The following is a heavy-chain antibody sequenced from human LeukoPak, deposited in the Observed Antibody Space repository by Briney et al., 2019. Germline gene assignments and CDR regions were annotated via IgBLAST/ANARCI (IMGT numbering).Heavy chain of an antibody. CDR3: ARAEWDRASFDP. J-gene: IGHJ5*02. CDR2: INPNSGGT. D-gene: IGHD1-26*01. V-gene: IGHV1-2*02. Sequence: ASVKVACKASGYTFTGYYMHWVRQAPGQGLEWMGWINPNSGGTNYAQKFQGRVTMTRDTSISTAYMELSRLRSDDTAVYYCARAEWDRASFDPWGQGTLVTVSS. CDR1: GYTFTGYY.